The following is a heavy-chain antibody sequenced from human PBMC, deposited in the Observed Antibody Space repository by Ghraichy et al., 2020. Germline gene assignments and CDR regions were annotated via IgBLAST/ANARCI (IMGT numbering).Heavy chain of an antibody. CDR2: TYYRSKWYY. Sequence: SQTLSLTCAISGDSVSTTSAAWTWIRQSPSRGLEWLGRTYYRSKWYYDYAVSVKSRLTLNPDTSKNQFSLQLKSVTPEDTAVYYCAREISDAFDIWGQGTMVTVSS. CDR3: AREISDAFDI. V-gene: IGHV6-1*01. J-gene: IGHJ3*02. CDR1: GDSVSTTSAA.